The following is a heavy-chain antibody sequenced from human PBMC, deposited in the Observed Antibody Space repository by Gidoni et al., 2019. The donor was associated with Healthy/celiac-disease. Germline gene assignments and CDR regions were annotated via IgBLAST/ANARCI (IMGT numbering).Heavy chain of an antibody. D-gene: IGHD3-22*01. Sequence: EVQLVESGGGLVKPGGSLRLPCPASGLPLSNAWMSWVRQAPGKGLEWVGRIKSKTDGGTTDYAAPVKGRFTISRDDSKNTLYLQMNSLKTEDTAVYYCTTPAYYDSSGVDYWGQGTLVTVSS. CDR2: IKSKTDGGTT. J-gene: IGHJ4*02. CDR3: TTPAYYDSSGVDY. CDR1: GLPLSNAW. V-gene: IGHV3-15*01.